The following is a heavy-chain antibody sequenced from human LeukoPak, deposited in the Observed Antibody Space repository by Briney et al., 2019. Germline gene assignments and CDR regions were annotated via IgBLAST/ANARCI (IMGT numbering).Heavy chain of an antibody. Sequence: SGGSLRLSCAASGFTVDSNYLSWVRQAPGKGLEWVSTIYTGGNTYYAASVKGRFTISRDFSKNTLYLQMNSLRAEDTAVYYCAKDRNSGSYYSPFDYWGQGTLVTVSS. CDR2: IYTGGNT. V-gene: IGHV3-53*05. CDR3: AKDRNSGSYYSPFDY. D-gene: IGHD1-26*01. J-gene: IGHJ4*02. CDR1: GFTVDSNY.